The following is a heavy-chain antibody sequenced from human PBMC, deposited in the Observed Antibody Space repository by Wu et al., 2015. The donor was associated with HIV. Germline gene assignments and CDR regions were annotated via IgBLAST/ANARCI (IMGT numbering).Heavy chain of an antibody. CDR1: GYTFTHYY. J-gene: IGHJ6*03. Sequence: QIQLMQSGAAVKTPGASIEISCQASGYTFTHYYIHWVRQAPGQGLEWLGRINPIFGTANYAQKFQGRVTITTDTSTSSAYMELRSLRSDDTAVYYCARGGVYGVNVGDYSYYYYIDVWGKGTTVTVSS. CDR3: ARGGVYGVNVGDYSYYYYIDV. CDR2: INPIFGTA. V-gene: IGHV1-2*06. D-gene: IGHD4-23*01.